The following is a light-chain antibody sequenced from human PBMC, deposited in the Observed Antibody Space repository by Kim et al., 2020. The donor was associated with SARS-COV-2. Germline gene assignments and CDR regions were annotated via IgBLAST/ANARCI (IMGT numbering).Light chain of an antibody. Sequence: QSVLTQPPSVSAAPGQKVTISCSGSSSNIGNNFVSWYQQLPGAAPKLLIYDNNNRPSWIPDRFSGSKSGTSATLDIAGLQTGDEGDYYCATWDSSLSVGVFGGGTKLTVL. J-gene: IGLJ2*01. CDR3: ATWDSSLSVGV. V-gene: IGLV1-51*01. CDR1: SSNIGNNF. CDR2: DNN.